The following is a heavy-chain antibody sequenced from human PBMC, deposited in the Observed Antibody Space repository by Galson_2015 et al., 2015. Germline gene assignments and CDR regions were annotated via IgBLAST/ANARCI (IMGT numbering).Heavy chain of an antibody. D-gene: IGHD2-2*02. J-gene: IGHJ5*02. Sequence: SVKVSCKASGGTFSSYAISWVRQAPGQGLEWMGGIIPIFGTANYAQKFQGRVTITADESTSTAYMELSSLRSEDTAVYYCANTPRLGYCSSTGCYTGRNWFDPWGQGTLVTVSS. V-gene: IGHV1-69*13. CDR2: IIPIFGTA. CDR3: ANTPRLGYCSSTGCYTGRNWFDP. CDR1: GGTFSSYA.